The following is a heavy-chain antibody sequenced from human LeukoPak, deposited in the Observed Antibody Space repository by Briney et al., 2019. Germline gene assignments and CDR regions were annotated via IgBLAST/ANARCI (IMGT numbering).Heavy chain of an antibody. D-gene: IGHD3-9*01. V-gene: IGHV5-51*01. CDR2: IYPGDSDT. CDR1: GYSFNTYW. Sequence: GESLKISCTGSGYSFNTYWIAWVRQMPGKDLEWMGIIYPGDSDTRYSPSFQGQVTISVDKSINTAFLQWSSLKASDTAVYYCPSFVYDILTGYLDQNWFDPWGQGTLVTVSS. CDR3: PSFVYDILTGYLDQNWFDP. J-gene: IGHJ5*02.